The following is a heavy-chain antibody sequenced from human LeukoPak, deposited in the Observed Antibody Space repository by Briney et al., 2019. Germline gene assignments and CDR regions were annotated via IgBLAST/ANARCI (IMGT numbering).Heavy chain of an antibody. Sequence: SETLSLTCSVSGDSISSYYWNWIRQPPGKGLEWIGYTHHSGSTNYNPSLKSRVTTSVDTSKNQFSLKLSSVTAADTAVYYCARDQDYYGSGSYGPDYWGQGILVTVSS. CDR1: GDSISSYY. CDR3: ARDQDYYGSGSYGPDY. J-gene: IGHJ4*02. D-gene: IGHD3-10*01. CDR2: THHSGST. V-gene: IGHV4-59*12.